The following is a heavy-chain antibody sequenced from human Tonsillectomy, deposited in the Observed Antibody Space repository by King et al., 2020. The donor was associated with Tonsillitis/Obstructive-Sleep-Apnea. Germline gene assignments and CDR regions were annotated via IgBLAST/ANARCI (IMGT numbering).Heavy chain of an antibody. CDR2: TSYDGNNK. V-gene: IGHV3-30*18. CDR3: AKDFFGVVRILGGRVDYYGMDV. Sequence: VQLVESGGGVVQPGRSLRLSCAASGFTFSSYDMHWVRQAPGKGLEWVAFTSYDGNNKYYADSVKGRFTISRDNSKNTLYLQMNSLRAEDTAVYYCAKDFFGVVRILGGRVDYYGMDVWGQGTTVTVAA. J-gene: IGHJ6*01. D-gene: IGHD3-3*01. CDR1: GFTFSSYD.